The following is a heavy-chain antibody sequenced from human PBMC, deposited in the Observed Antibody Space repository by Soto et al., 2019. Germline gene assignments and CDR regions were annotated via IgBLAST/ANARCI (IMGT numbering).Heavy chain of an antibody. CDR3: AKDRRSGYSSRGYYYYYGMDV. Sequence: GGSLRLSCAASGFTFSSYGMHWVRQAPGKGLEWVAVISYDGSNKYYADSVKGRFTISRDNSKNTLYPQMNSLRAEDTAVYYCAKDRRSGYSSRGYYYYYGMDVWGRGTTVTVSS. CDR2: ISYDGSNK. V-gene: IGHV3-30*18. D-gene: IGHD5-18*01. J-gene: IGHJ6*02. CDR1: GFTFSSYG.